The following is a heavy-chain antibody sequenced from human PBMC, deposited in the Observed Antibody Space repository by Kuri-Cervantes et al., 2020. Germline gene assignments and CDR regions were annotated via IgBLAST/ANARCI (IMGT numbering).Heavy chain of an antibody. Sequence: GSLRLSCAVYGGSFSGYYWSWIRQPPGKGLEWIGYIYYSGSTNYNPSLKSRVTISVDTSKNQFSLKLSSVTAADTAVYYCARVRDGSGSYYRLAEYYFDYWGQGTLVTVSS. J-gene: IGHJ4*02. CDR1: GGSFSGYY. D-gene: IGHD3-10*01. CDR3: ARVRDGSGSYYRLAEYYFDY. V-gene: IGHV4-59*01. CDR2: IYYSGST.